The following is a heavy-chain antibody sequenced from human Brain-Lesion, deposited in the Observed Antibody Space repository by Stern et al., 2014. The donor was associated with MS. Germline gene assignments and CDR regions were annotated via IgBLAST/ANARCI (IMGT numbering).Heavy chain of an antibody. J-gene: IGHJ5*02. CDR3: AKDGPALVTNWFDP. V-gene: IGHV1-69*06. Sequence: QLQLQESGPEVQKPGSSVQVSCKASGGTFGTYPITWLRQAPGQGLEWMGRIIPIFGSPNYAQKFQGRVTITADRSTTTVYMKLSSLKSDDAAVYYCAKDGPALVTNWFDPWGRGTLVTVSS. D-gene: IGHD5-18*01. CDR2: IIPIFGSP. CDR1: GGTFGTYP.